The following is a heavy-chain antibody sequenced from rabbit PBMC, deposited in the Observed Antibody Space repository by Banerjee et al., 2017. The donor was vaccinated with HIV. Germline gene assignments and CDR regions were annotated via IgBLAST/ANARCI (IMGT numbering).Heavy chain of an antibody. CDR1: GIDFSSNYY. CDR3: VRAAAAGNWGL. Sequence: QSLEESGGGLVQPEGSLTLTCKASGIDFSSNYYMCWVRQAPGKGLEWIACIVAGSGSTYYANWAKGRFTISTTSSTTVTLQMTSLTAADTATYFCVRAAAAGNWGLWGPGTLVTVS. CDR2: IVAGSGST. V-gene: IGHV1S40*01. D-gene: IGHD4-2*01. J-gene: IGHJ6*01.